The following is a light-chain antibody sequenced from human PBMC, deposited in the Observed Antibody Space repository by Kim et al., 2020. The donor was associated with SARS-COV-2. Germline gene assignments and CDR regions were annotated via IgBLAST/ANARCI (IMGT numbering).Light chain of an antibody. CDR1: QSVSSSY. Sequence: EIVLTQSPGTLSLSAGERATLSCRACQSVSSSYLAWYQHKPGQAPRLLIYGASSRATGIPDRFSGSGSGRDFTLTISRLEPEDFAVYYCQQYGSSPPYTFGQGTKLEIK. V-gene: IGKV3-20*01. CDR2: GAS. CDR3: QQYGSSPPYT. J-gene: IGKJ2*01.